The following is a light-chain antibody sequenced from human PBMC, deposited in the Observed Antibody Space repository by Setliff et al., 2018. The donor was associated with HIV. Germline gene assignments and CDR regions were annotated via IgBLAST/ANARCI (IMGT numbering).Light chain of an antibody. CDR1: SSDVGGYNY. J-gene: IGLJ1*01. CDR2: DVT. V-gene: IGLV2-11*01. Sequence: QSALTQPRSVSGSPGQSVTISRTGTSSDVGGYNYVSWYQHLPGKAPKLMIYDVTKRPSGVPDRFSGSKSGNTASLTISGLQSEDEADYYCCSYAGSYTSLYVFGTGTKV. CDR3: CSYAGSYTSLYV.